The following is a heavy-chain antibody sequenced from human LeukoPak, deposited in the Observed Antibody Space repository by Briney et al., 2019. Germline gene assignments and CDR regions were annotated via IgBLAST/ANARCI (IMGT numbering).Heavy chain of an antibody. CDR2: INWNVGST. V-gene: IGHV3-20*04. D-gene: IGHD1-26*01. CDR1: GFTFPNYW. J-gene: IGHJ6*03. CDR3: ARSPSGVGTTIYYYNYMDV. Sequence: GGSLRLSCAAPGFTFPNYWMSWFRQPPGKGLNWSSVINWNVGSTGYADSVKGRFTISRDNAKNSLYLQMNSLRAEDTALYFCARSPSGVGTTIYYYNYMDVWGKGTTVTVSS.